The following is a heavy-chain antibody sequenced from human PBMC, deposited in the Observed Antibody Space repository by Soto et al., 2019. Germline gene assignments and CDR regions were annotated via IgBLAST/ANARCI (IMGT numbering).Heavy chain of an antibody. CDR3: ARSETDYSTFDY. J-gene: IGHJ4*02. CDR1: GYTFTRNA. Sequence: QVQLVQSGAEVKKPGASVKVSCKASGYTFTRNAIHWVRQAPGQRLEWIGRINAGNGDTKYSQKFQGRVTITRDTAASAAYRELSTLGSEDTSMDYCARSETDYSTFDYWGQGTLVTVSS. V-gene: IGHV1-3*01. D-gene: IGHD3-9*01. CDR2: INAGNGDT.